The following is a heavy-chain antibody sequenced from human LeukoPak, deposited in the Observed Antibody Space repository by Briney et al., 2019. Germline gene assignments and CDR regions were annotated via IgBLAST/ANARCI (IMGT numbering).Heavy chain of an antibody. CDR3: AKDRDGADRIVL. V-gene: IGHV1-2*06. Sequence: ASVKVSCKVVAYDFTGYHIHWERQAPGQGPEWMGRLNPNTGHAVYAFKFQGRVTITRDTSINTAYMEVTRLTSDDTALYYCAKDRDGADRIVLWGQGTLVTVSS. CDR2: LNPNTGHA. CDR1: AYDFTGYH. J-gene: IGHJ4*02. D-gene: IGHD5-24*01.